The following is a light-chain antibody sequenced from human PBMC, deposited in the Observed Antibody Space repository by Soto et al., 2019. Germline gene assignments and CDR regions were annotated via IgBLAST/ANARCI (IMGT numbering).Light chain of an antibody. CDR1: SSDIGVYDY. J-gene: IGLJ1*01. CDR2: EVT. CDR3: VSHISVAYRSIYV. Sequence: QSVLTQPASVSGSPGQSITISCTGTSSDIGVYDYVSWYQQHPGKAPKLIIYEVTNRPSGLSNRFSGSKSDNTASLTISGLQAEDEADYYCVSHISVAYRSIYVFGTGTELTVL. V-gene: IGLV2-14*01.